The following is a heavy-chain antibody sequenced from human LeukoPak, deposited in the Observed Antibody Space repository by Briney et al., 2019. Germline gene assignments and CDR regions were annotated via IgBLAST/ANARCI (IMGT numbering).Heavy chain of an antibody. CDR3: ARLLWFGKQNYYYYMDV. CDR1: GYTFTSYY. D-gene: IGHD3-10*01. CDR2: INPSADST. Sequence: GASVKVSCKASGYTFTSYYIHWVRQAPGQGLEWMGIINPSADSTNYAQKFQGRVTMTRDMSTSTVYMELSRLRSDDTAVYYCARLLWFGKQNYYYYMDVWGKGTTVTISS. J-gene: IGHJ6*03. V-gene: IGHV1-46*01.